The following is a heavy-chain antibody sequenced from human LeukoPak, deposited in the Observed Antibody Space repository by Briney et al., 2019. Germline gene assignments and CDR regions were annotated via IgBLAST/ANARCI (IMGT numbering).Heavy chain of an antibody. V-gene: IGHV4-34*01. J-gene: IGHJ5*02. D-gene: IGHD3-10*01. CDR2: INHSGST. CDR1: GGSFSGYY. CDR3: ARGGFRGWFDP. Sequence: SETLSLTCAVYGGSFSGYYWSWIRQPPGKGLEWIGEINHSGSTNYNPSLKSRVTISVDRSKNQFSLRLSSVTAADTAVYYCARGGFRGWFDPWGQGTLVTVSS.